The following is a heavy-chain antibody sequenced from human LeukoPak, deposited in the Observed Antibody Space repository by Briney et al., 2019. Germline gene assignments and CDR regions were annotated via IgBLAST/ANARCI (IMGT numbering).Heavy chain of an antibody. CDR1: GFTFSGHW. Sequence: GGSLRLSCAASGFTFSGHWMSWVRQAPGKGLEWVANINQGGSDKYYVDSVKGRFTISRGNANNLLYLQMDSLRGEDTAVYYCTRDRSRAEDDWGQGTLVTVSS. CDR2: INQGGSDK. J-gene: IGHJ4*02. V-gene: IGHV3-7*01. D-gene: IGHD1-14*01. CDR3: TRDRSRAEDD.